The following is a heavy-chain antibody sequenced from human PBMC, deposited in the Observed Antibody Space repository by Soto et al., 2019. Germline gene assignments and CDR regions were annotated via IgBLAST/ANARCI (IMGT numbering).Heavy chain of an antibody. J-gene: IGHJ6*02. CDR2: IVPSLDTT. V-gene: IGHV1-69*11. CDR3: ARWPQPRYTADPYAVDV. CDR1: GGTFSSSG. D-gene: IGHD3-16*02. Sequence: QVHLVQSGTEVKKPGSSVKVSCKASGGTFSSSGFSWVRQAPGQGLEWMGMIVPSLDTTNYAQKFQARVTITADEVTNPAYMELRSLRSEATAVYYCARWPQPRYTADPYAVDVWGQGTRVIVSS.